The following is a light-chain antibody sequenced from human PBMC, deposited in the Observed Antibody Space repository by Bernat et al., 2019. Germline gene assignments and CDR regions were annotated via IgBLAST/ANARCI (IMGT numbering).Light chain of an antibody. CDR2: GAS. J-gene: IGKJ4*01. CDR1: QAISKY. Sequence: DIQMTQSPSSLSASVGDRVTITCRATQAISKYLAWVQQKPGKAPKSLIYGASTLFSGVPSRFSGSGSETDFTLTISSQQPEDSATYYCQQYDRYPLAFGGGTKVEVK. V-gene: IGKV1-16*01. CDR3: QQYDRYPLA.